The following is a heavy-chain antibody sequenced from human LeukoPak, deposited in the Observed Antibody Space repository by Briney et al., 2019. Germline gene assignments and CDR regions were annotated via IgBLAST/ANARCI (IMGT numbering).Heavy chain of an antibody. D-gene: IGHD5-24*01. Sequence: PGGSLRLSCAASGFTVSSNYMSWVRQAPGKGLEWVSVIYSGGSTYYADSMKGRFTISRDNSKNTLYLQMNSLRAEDTAVYYCAREWGVGMATIDYGMDVWGQGTTVTVSS. V-gene: IGHV3-53*01. J-gene: IGHJ6*02. CDR1: GFTVSSNY. CDR3: AREWGVGMATIDYGMDV. CDR2: IYSGGST.